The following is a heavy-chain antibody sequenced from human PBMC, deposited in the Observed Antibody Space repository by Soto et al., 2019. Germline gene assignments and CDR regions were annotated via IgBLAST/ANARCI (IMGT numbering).Heavy chain of an antibody. V-gene: IGHV4-4*02. CDR1: GGSISSSNW. J-gene: IGHJ4*02. CDR3: ARGRYSSGLPDY. Sequence: QVQLQESAPGLVKPSGTLSLTCAVSGGSISSSNWWSWVRQPPGKGLGWIGEIYHSGSTNYNPSLKSRVTISVDKSKNQSAPKLSSVTAADTAVYYCARGRYSSGLPDYWGQGTLVTVSS. CDR2: IYHSGST. D-gene: IGHD6-19*01.